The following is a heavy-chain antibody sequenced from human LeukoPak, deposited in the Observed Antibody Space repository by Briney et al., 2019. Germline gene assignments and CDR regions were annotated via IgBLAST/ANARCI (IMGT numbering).Heavy chain of an antibody. V-gene: IGHV3-66*01. CDR3: ARAKYSGSYYDY. D-gene: IGHD1-26*01. CDR1: GFTVSSNY. Sequence: GGSLRLSCAASGFTVSSNYMSRVRQAPGKGLEWVSVIYSGGTTYYADSVKGRFTIYRDNSKNTLYLQMNSLRAEDTAVYYCARAKYSGSYYDYWGQGTLVTVSS. CDR2: IYSGGTT. J-gene: IGHJ4*02.